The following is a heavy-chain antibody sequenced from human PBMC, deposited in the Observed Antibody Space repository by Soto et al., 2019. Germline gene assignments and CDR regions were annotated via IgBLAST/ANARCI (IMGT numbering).Heavy chain of an antibody. CDR3: ARAPELVDYGDYPFVDCCDY. J-gene: IGHJ4*02. D-gene: IGHD4-17*01. Sequence: QVQLQESGPGLVKPSQTLSLTCTVSGGSISSGGYYWSWIRQHPGKGLEWIGYIYYSGSTYYNPSLKSRVTISVDTSKNQFYLKLSSVTAADTAVYYCARAPELVDYGDYPFVDCCDYWGQGTLVTVSS. CDR1: GGSISSGGYY. V-gene: IGHV4-31*03. CDR2: IYYSGST.